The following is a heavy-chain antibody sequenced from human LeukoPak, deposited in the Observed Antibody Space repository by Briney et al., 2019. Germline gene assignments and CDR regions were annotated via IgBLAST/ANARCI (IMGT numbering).Heavy chain of an antibody. J-gene: IGHJ4*02. CDR3: AKGRGGTYFNYCFDY. CDR1: GSTSSGNA. Sequence: GASLRLSCAASGSTSSGNAMSWVRRAPGKGLKGVSLIHNDAETTYYADSVKGRFTVSRDDSKNTLYLEMNSLSAEDTAVYYCAKGRGGTYFNYCFDYWGQGTLVTVSS. D-gene: IGHD1-26*01. V-gene: IGHV3-23*03. CDR2: IHNDAETT.